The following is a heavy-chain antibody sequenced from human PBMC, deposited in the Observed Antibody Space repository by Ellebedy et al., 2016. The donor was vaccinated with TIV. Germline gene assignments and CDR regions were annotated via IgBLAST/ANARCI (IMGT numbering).Heavy chain of an antibody. CDR1: GYIFTNFW. V-gene: IGHV5-51*01. Sequence: GESLKISCTGSGYIFTNFWIAWVRQMPGKGLEWMGIVYPTDSHTRYSPSFQGHVTISADKSISTVYLQWRSLKASDTAMYYCARSGRDDYNVAWLDPWGQGTLVTVSS. D-gene: IGHD5-24*01. CDR3: ARSGRDDYNVAWLDP. CDR2: VYPTDSHT. J-gene: IGHJ5*02.